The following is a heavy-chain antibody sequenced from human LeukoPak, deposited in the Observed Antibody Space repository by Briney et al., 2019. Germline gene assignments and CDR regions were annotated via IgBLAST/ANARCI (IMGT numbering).Heavy chain of an antibody. CDR3: AQKGGADN. Sequence: LGGSLRLSCAASGFTFSSYWMSWVRQAPGKGLEWVANMKQDGSGKYYVDSVKGRFTISRDNAKNSLYLQMNSLRDEDTAMYYCAQKGGADNWGQGTLVTVSS. D-gene: IGHD2-15*01. J-gene: IGHJ4*02. V-gene: IGHV3-7*01. CDR1: GFTFSSYW. CDR2: MKQDGSGK.